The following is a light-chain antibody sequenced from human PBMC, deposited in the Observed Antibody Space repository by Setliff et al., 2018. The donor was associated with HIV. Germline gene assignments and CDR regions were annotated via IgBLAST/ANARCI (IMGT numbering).Light chain of an antibody. J-gene: IGLJ1*01. CDR3: SSYAGSNNYV. Sequence: QSVLTQTASVSGSPGQSITISCTGTSSDVGGYNYVSWYQQHPGKAPKLMIYDVTKRPSGVSDRFSGSKSGNTASLTVSGLQAEDEADYYCSSYAGSNNYVFGTGTKVTVL. V-gene: IGLV2-8*01. CDR2: DVT. CDR1: SSDVGGYNY.